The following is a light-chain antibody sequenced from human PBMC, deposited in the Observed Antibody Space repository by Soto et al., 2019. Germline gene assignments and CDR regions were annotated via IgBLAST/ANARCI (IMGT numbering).Light chain of an antibody. CDR2: DAS. Sequence: IQMTQSPSTLSASVGDRVIITCRASQDISGWLAWYQQKPGKAPKLLVFDASSLEDGVPSRFSGSGSGTEFTLTVSNLQSDDFATYYCQHYSTRSGVTFGGETKVEI. CDR1: QDISGW. V-gene: IGKV1-5*01. J-gene: IGKJ4*01. CDR3: QHYSTRSGVT.